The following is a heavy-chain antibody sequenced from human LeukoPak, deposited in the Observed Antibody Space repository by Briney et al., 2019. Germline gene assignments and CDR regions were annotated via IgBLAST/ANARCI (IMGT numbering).Heavy chain of an antibody. V-gene: IGHV3-30*02. CDR2: IRYDGSDK. J-gene: IGHJ4*02. CDR1: GFNFSSFG. CDR3: ARAGNRESS. Sequence: GESLRLSCAASGFNFSSFGFHWVRQAPGKGLEWVTFIRYDGSDKYYADSVMGRFTISRDNSKKMLYLQMTSLKVEDTATYFCARAGNRESSWVQGVLVTVSS. D-gene: IGHD2-2*01.